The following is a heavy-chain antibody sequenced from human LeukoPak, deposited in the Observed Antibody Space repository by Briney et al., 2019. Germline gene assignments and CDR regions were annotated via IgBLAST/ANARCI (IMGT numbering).Heavy chain of an antibody. CDR3: ASTLYSGSYFGMDV. Sequence: ASVKVSCKASGYTFTGYGISWVRQAPGQGLEWMGWISAYNGNTNYAQKLQGRVTMTTDTSTSTAYMELRSLRSDDTAVYYCASTLYSGSYFGMDVWGQGTTVTVSS. V-gene: IGHV1-18*01. J-gene: IGHJ6*02. CDR1: GYTFTGYG. D-gene: IGHD1-26*01. CDR2: ISAYNGNT.